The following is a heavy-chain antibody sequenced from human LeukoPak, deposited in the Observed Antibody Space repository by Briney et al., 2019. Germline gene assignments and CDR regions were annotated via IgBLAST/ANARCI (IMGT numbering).Heavy chain of an antibody. D-gene: IGHD3-10*01. V-gene: IGHV1-46*01. CDR2: INPSGGST. J-gene: IGHJ4*02. Sequence: PGGSLRLSCAASGFTFSSYGMHWVRQAPGQGLEWMGIINPSGGSTSYAQKFQGRVTMTRDTSTSTVYMELSSLRSEDTAVYYCARDIFRGFGELFFDYWGQGTLVTVSS. CDR3: ARDIFRGFGELFFDY. CDR1: GFTFSSYG.